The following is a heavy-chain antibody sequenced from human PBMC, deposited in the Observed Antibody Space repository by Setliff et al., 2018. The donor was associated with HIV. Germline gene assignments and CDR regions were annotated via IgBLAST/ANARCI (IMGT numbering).Heavy chain of an antibody. CDR2: IIPIARIP. D-gene: IGHD1-26*01. CDR3: ARVGATLTYYYYALDV. V-gene: IGHV1-69*10. Sequence: SVKVSCKASGYTFTSYYMNWVRQAPGQGLAWMGGIIPIARIPNYAQKFQGRVSITADESTSTAYMELSSLRSEDTALYYCARVGATLTYYYYALDVWGQGTTVTVSS. J-gene: IGHJ6*02. CDR1: GYTFTSYY.